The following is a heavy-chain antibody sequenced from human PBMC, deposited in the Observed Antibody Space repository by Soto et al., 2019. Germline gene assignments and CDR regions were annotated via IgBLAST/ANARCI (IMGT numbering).Heavy chain of an antibody. D-gene: IGHD3-22*01. CDR2: IIPIFGTT. CDR3: ARDRTDSGYYTNWLDP. CDR1: GGTFGSDA. V-gene: IGHV1-69*06. Sequence: SVKVSCKASGGTFGSDAITWVRQAPGQGLEWVGRIIPIFGTTNYVQNLQGRVTISADKSTLTSYMELHSLTSDDTALYYCARDRTDSGYYTNWLDPWGQGTQVTVSS. J-gene: IGHJ5*02.